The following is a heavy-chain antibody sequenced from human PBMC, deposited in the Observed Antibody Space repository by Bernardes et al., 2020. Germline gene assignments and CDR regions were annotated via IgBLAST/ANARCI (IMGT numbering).Heavy chain of an antibody. Sequence: GGSLRLSCAASGFTFSSYWMTWVRQAPGKGLEWVANIKQDGSEKYYVDSVKGRFTVSRDNAKNSLYLQMNSLRAEDTAVYYCTRPNWGYRGWFDPWGQGTLVTVSS. CDR2: IKQDGSEK. CDR1: GFTFSSYW. J-gene: IGHJ5*02. CDR3: TRPNWGYRGWFDP. V-gene: IGHV3-7*01. D-gene: IGHD7-27*01.